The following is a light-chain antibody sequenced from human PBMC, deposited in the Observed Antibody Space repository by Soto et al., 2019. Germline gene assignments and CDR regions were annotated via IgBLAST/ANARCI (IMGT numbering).Light chain of an antibody. Sequence: EIVLTQSPGTLSLSPGERATLSCRASQSGSSTYLAWYQQKPGQAPRLLIYGASRSATGIPDRFSGSGSGTDFTLTISRLEPEDFAVYYCQQSGSLYTFGQGTKLEIK. CDR2: GAS. V-gene: IGKV3-20*01. CDR1: QSGSSTY. J-gene: IGKJ2*01. CDR3: QQSGSLYT.